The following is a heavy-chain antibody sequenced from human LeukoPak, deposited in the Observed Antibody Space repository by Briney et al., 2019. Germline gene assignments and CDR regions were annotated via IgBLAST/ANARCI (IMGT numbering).Heavy chain of an antibody. CDR2: INPNSGGT. V-gene: IGHV1-2*02. J-gene: IGHJ5*02. CDR1: GYTFTDYY. CDR3: ARERVVVVAATLMSGWFDP. Sequence: ASVKVSCKTSGYTFTDYYLHWVRQAPGQGLEWMGWINPNSGGTNYAQKFQGRVTMTRDTSISTAYMELSRLRSDDTAVYYCARERVVVVAATLMSGWFDPWGQGTLVTVSS. D-gene: IGHD2-15*01.